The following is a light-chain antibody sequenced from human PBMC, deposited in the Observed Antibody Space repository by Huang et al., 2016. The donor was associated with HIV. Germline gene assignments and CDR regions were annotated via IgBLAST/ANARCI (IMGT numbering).Light chain of an antibody. J-gene: IGKJ2*01. CDR3: QQSYSTLRYT. V-gene: IGKV1-39*01. CDR1: QSISSY. Sequence: DIQMTQSPSSLSASVGDRVTITCRASQSISSYLNWYQQKPGKAPKLLIYAASSLQSGVPSRFSGSRSGTDFTLTISSLQPEDFATYYCQQSYSTLRYTFGQGTKLEIK. CDR2: AAS.